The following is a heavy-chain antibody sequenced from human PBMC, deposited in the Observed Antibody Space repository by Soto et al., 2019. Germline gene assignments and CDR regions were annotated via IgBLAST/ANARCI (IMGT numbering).Heavy chain of an antibody. CDR1: GYTFTSYC. CDR3: ARSLYGDYSEYFQH. V-gene: IGHV1-18*01. Sequence: GASVKVSCKASGYTFTSYCISWVRQAPGQGLEWMGWISAYNGNTNYAQKLQGRVTMTTDTSTSTAYMELRSLRSDDTAVYYCARSLYGDYSEYFQHWGQGTLVTVSS. J-gene: IGHJ1*01. D-gene: IGHD4-17*01. CDR2: ISAYNGNT.